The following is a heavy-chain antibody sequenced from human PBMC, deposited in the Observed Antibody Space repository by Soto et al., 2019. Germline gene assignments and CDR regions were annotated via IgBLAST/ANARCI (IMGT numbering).Heavy chain of an antibody. J-gene: IGHJ4*02. CDR3: ARHPWTMVRGVMFY. D-gene: IGHD3-10*01. CDR1: GGSISSSSYY. Sequence: QLQLQESGPGLVKPSETLSLTCTVSGGSISSSSYYWGWIRQPPGKGLEWIGSIYYSGSTYYNPSLKSRVTISVDTSKNQFSLKLSSVTAADTAVYYCARHPWTMVRGVMFYWGQGTLVTVSS. CDR2: IYYSGST. V-gene: IGHV4-39*01.